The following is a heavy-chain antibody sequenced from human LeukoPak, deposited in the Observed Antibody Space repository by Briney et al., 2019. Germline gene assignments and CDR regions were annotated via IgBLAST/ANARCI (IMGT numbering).Heavy chain of an antibody. CDR3: AKDLANSWTTDY. D-gene: IGHD1-1*01. Sequence: GGSLRLSCAASGFTFSSYWMSWVRQAPGKGLEGVALISHSGSEKYYADSVEGRFTISRDNSRNTLYLQMNSLSVEDTAFYYCAKDLANSWTTDYWGQGTLVTVSS. CDR2: ISHSGSEK. CDR1: GFTFSSYW. J-gene: IGHJ4*02. V-gene: IGHV3-30*18.